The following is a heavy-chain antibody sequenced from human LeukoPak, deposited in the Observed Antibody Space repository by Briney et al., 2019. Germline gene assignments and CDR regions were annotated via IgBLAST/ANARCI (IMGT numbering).Heavy chain of an antibody. CDR1: GFTFSSYS. CDR3: ARKYYFDY. J-gene: IGHJ4*02. V-gene: IGHV3-48*01. Sequence: GGSLRLSCAASGFTFSSYSMNWVRQAPGKGLEWVSYISSTSTIYYADSVKGRFTISRDNAKNSLYLQMNSLRAEDTAVYYCARKYYFDYWGQRTLVTVSS. CDR2: ISSTSTI.